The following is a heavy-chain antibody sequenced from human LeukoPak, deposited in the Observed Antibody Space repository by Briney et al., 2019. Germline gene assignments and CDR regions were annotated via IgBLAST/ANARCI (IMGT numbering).Heavy chain of an antibody. V-gene: IGHV3-7*01. Sequence: PGGSLRLSGAGSGFPFSDSWMDWVRQAPGKGMEWVANIKQDGSEKHYADSVKGRFTISRDNAKNSMFLQMNGLRAEDTAVYYCSRRLDYWGQGALVTVSS. CDR1: GFPFSDSW. CDR3: SRRLDY. CDR2: IKQDGSEK. J-gene: IGHJ4*02.